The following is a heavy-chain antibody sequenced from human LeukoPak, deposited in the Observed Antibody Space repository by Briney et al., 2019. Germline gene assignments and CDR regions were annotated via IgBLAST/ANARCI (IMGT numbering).Heavy chain of an antibody. CDR2: IKQDGSEK. CDR1: GFTFSSYW. J-gene: IGHJ4*02. CDR3: AKERELVHYDY. Sequence: GGSLRLSCAASGFTFSSYWMTWIRQAPGKGLEWVANIKQDGSEKYYVDSVKGRFTISRDNSKNTLYLQMNSLRAEDTAVYYCAKERELVHYDYWGQGTLVTVSS. D-gene: IGHD6-13*01. V-gene: IGHV3-7*03.